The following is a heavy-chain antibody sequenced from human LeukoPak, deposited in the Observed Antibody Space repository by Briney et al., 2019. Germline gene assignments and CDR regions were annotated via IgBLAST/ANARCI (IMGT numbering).Heavy chain of an antibody. D-gene: IGHD2-2*01. CDR1: GGTFSSYA. CDR2: IIPIFGTA. Sequence: SVKVSCKASGGTFSSYAISWVRQAPGQGLEWMGGIIPIFGTANYAQKFQGRVTITADESTSTAYMELSSLRSEDTAGYYCARASWGTGLVPAAPLGYWGQGTLVTVSS. V-gene: IGHV1-69*13. J-gene: IGHJ4*02. CDR3: ARASWGTGLVPAAPLGY.